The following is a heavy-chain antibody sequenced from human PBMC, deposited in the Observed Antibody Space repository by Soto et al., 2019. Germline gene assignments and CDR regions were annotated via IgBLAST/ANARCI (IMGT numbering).Heavy chain of an antibody. CDR1: GFTFSSYS. J-gene: IGHJ6*03. CDR2: ISSSSSYI. Sequence: EVQLLESGGGLVKPGGSLRLSCAASGFTFSSYSMNWVRQAPGKGLEWVSSISSSSSYINYADSVKGRITISRDKSKNSLPLQRNSHRAEDTAVYYCARAHDDDFWRGYDTGYLFAYYYIDVWRKVSPV. V-gene: IGHV3-21*01. D-gene: IGHD3-3*01. CDR3: ARAHDDDFWRGYDTGYLFAYYYIDV.